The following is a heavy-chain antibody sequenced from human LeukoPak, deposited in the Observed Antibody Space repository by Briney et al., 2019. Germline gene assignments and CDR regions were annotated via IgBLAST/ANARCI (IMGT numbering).Heavy chain of an antibody. J-gene: IGHJ5*02. V-gene: IGHV3-20*04. Sequence: GGSLRLSCAVSGFTFDDYGMSWVRHAPGKGLEWVSGINWNGGSTGYADSVKGRFTISRDNAKNSLYLQMNSLRAEDTAVYYCASHPMGITMIPWFDHWGQGTLVTVSS. CDR3: ASHPMGITMIPWFDH. D-gene: IGHD3-22*01. CDR2: INWNGGST. CDR1: GFTFDDYG.